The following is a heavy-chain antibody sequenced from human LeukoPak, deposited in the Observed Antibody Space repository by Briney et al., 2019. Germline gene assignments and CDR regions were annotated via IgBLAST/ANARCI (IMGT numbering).Heavy chain of an antibody. CDR2: IIPIFGTA. Sequence: ASVKVSCKASGGTFSSYAISWVRQAPGQGLEWMGGIIPIFGTANYAQKFQGRVTITADESTSTAYMELSSLRSEDTAAYYCARDPLPYYYDSSGYYYANNWFDPWGQGTLVTVSS. J-gene: IGHJ5*02. V-gene: IGHV1-69*13. D-gene: IGHD3-22*01. CDR3: ARDPLPYYYDSSGYYYANNWFDP. CDR1: GGTFSSYA.